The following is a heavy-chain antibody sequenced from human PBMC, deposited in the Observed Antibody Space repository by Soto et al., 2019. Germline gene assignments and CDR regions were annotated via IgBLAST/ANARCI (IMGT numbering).Heavy chain of an antibody. Sequence: PGGSLRLSCAASGFTFSNYGMHWVRQAPGKGLEWVAVIWYDGSNKYYVDSVQGRFTISRDNSKNTLSLQMTSLRAEDAAMYYCVRGACSRTSCYDYWGQGTLVTVSS. D-gene: IGHD2-2*01. CDR3: VRGACSRTSCYDY. CDR2: IWYDGSNK. J-gene: IGHJ4*02. CDR1: GFTFSNYG. V-gene: IGHV3-33*01.